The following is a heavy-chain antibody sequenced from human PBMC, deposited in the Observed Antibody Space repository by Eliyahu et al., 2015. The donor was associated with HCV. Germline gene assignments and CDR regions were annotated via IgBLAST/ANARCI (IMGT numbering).Heavy chain of an antibody. CDR2: THYXGGT. D-gene: IGHD6-19*01. J-gene: IGHJ5*02. V-gene: IGHV4-59*01. CDR1: GGSLTTYY. Sequence: QVQLQESGPGLVKPSETLSLTCTVPGGSLTTYYWSWIRQPPGXGLEWIGXTHYXGGTTHNPSLKSRVTISVDTSKNQFSLNLTSVTAADTAVYYCASGGGGIAVAGTGGWFDPWGQGTLVTVSS. CDR3: ASGGGGIAVAGTGGWFDP.